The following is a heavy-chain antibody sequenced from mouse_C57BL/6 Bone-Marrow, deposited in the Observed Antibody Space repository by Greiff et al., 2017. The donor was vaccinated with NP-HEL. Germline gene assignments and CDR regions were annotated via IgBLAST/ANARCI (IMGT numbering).Heavy chain of an antibody. CDR3: ARDDGYYDAMDY. CDR1: GFTFSDFY. V-gene: IGHV7-1*01. CDR2: SRNKANDYTT. J-gene: IGHJ4*01. Sequence: EVKVVDSGGGLVQSGRSLRLSCATSGFTFSDFYMEWVRQAPGKGLEWIAASRNKANDYTTEYSASVKGRFIVSRDTSQSILYLQMNALRAEDTAIYYCARDDGYYDAMDYWGQGTSVTVSS. D-gene: IGHD2-2*01.